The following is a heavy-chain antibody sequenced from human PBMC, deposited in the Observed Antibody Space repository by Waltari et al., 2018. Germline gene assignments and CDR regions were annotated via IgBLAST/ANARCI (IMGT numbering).Heavy chain of an antibody. D-gene: IGHD2-2*01. J-gene: IGHJ6*02. V-gene: IGHV1-69*08. CDR2: IIPIFGTA. Sequence: QVQLVQSGAEVKKPGSSVKVSCKASGGTFSSYAISWVRQAPGQGLEWMGRIIPIFGTANYAQKFQGRVTITADKSTSTAYMELSSLRSEDTAVYYCARAEVVPAAIEYYYDYGMDVWGQGTTVTVSS. CDR1: GGTFSSYA. CDR3: ARAEVVPAAIEYYYDYGMDV.